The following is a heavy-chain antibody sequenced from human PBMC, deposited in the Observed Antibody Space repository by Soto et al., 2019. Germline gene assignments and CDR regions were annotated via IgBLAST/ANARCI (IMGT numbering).Heavy chain of an antibody. J-gene: IGHJ4*02. D-gene: IGHD3-22*01. CDR3: AWSRGGYFDY. CDR2: IYYSGST. Sequence: QVQLQESGPGLVKPSETLSLTCTVSGVSISSYYWSWIRQPPGKGLEWIGYIYYSGSTNYNPSLKSRVTISGDTSKNQFSMKLSSVTAADTAVYYCAWSRGGYFDYWGQGTLVTVSS. CDR1: GVSISSYY. V-gene: IGHV4-59*01.